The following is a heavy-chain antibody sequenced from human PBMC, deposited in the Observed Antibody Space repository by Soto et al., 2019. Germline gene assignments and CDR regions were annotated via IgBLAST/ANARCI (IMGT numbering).Heavy chain of an antibody. J-gene: IGHJ3*02. Sequence: LRLSCAASGFTFSSYAMSWVRQAPGKGLEWVSAISGSGGSTYYADSVKGRFTISRDNSKNTLYLQMNSLRAEDTAVYYCAKDRVTDYYDSSGPTDAFDIWGQGTMVTVSS. V-gene: IGHV3-23*01. CDR1: GFTFSSYA. CDR2: ISGSGGST. D-gene: IGHD3-22*01. CDR3: AKDRVTDYYDSSGPTDAFDI.